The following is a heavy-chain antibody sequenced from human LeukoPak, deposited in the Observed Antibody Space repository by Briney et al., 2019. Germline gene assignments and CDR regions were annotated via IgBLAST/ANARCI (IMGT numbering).Heavy chain of an antibody. CDR1: GFTFSSYW. D-gene: IGHD2-8*01. CDR2: IKQDGSEK. V-gene: IGHV3-7*01. Sequence: PGGSLRLSCAASGFTFSSYWMSWVRQAPGKGLEWVANIKQDGSEKYYVDSVKGRFTISRDNAKNSLYLQMNSLRAEDTAVYYCAKVKVVGYSTFDYWGQGALVTVSS. J-gene: IGHJ4*02. CDR3: AKVKVVGYSTFDY.